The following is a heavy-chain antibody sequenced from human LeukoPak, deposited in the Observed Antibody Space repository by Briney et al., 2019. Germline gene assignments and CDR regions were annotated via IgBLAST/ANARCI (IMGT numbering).Heavy chain of an antibody. D-gene: IGHD5-12*01. V-gene: IGHV1-46*01. CDR1: GYTFTSYY. Sequence: ASVNVSCKASGYTFTSYYMHWVRQAPGQGLEWMGIINPSGGSTSYAQKFQGRVTMTRDTSTSTVYMELSSLRSEDTAVYYCAREGKYGYSGYVQQYYFDYWGQGTLVTVSS. CDR2: INPSGGST. J-gene: IGHJ4*02. CDR3: AREGKYGYSGYVQQYYFDY.